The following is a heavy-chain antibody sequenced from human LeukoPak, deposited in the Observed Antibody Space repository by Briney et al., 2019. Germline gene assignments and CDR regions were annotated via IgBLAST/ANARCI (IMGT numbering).Heavy chain of an antibody. D-gene: IGHD1-26*01. CDR1: GFTFSSDS. J-gene: IGHJ4*02. CDR3: ERDLVGAAPDY. Sequence: GGSLRLSCAASGFTFSSDSMNWVRQAPGKGLEWVSSISSSSSYIYYADSVKGRFTISRDNAKNSLYLQMDSLRSDAPAVYYCERDLVGAAPDYWGQGTLVTVSS. CDR2: ISSSSSYI. V-gene: IGHV3-21*04.